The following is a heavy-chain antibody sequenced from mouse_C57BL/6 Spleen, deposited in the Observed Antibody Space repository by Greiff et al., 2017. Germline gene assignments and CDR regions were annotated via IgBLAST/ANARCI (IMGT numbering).Heavy chain of an antibody. CDR3: SRPTARAYYAMDY. CDR1: GFTFSDYG. V-gene: IGHV5-17*01. Sequence: EVKLVESGGGLVKPGGSLKLSCAASGFTFSDYGMHWVRQAPEKGLEWVAYISSGSSTIYYADTVKGRFTISRDNAKNTMFLQMTSLRSEDTALYYCSRPTARAYYAMDYWGQGTSVTVSS. D-gene: IGHD3-2*01. CDR2: ISSGSSTI. J-gene: IGHJ4*01.